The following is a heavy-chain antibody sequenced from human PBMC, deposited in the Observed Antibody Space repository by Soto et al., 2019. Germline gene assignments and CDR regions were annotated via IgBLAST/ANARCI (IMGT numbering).Heavy chain of an antibody. V-gene: IGHV4-39*01. CDR3: ARRPAAIWFDP. CDR2: IYYSGST. D-gene: IGHD2-2*01. CDR1: GGSISSSSYY. Sequence: SETLSLTCTVSGGSISSSSYYWGWIRQPPGKGLEWIGSIYYSGSTYYNPSLKSRVTISVDTSKNQFSLKLSSVTAADTAVYYCARRPAAIWFDPWGQGTLVTVSS. J-gene: IGHJ5*02.